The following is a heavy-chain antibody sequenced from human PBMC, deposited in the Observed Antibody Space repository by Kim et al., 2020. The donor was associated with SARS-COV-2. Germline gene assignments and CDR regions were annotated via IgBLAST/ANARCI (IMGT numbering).Heavy chain of an antibody. Sequence: ASVKVSCKASGYTFTSYYMHWVRQAPGQGLEWMGIINPSGGSTSYAQKFQGRVTMTRDTSTSTVYMELSSLRSEDTAVYYCARYWFRGGRQYYYGMDVWGQGTTVTVSS. CDR1: GYTFTSYY. CDR2: INPSGGST. V-gene: IGHV1-46*01. J-gene: IGHJ6*02. CDR3: ARYWFRGGRQYYYGMDV. D-gene: IGHD2-8*02.